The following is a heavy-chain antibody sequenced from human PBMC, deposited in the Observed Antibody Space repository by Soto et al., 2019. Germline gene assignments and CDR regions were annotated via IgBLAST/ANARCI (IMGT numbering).Heavy chain of an antibody. CDR1: GGTFSSYA. CDR3: AVDIVLMVYARLNY. CDR2: ITPIFGTA. Sequence: GASVKVSCKASGGTFSSYAISWVRQAPGQGLELMGGITPIFGTANYAQKFQGRITITADKSTSTAYMELSSLRSEDTAVYYCAVDIVLMVYARLNYWGQGTLVTVYS. J-gene: IGHJ4*02. V-gene: IGHV1-69*06. D-gene: IGHD2-8*01.